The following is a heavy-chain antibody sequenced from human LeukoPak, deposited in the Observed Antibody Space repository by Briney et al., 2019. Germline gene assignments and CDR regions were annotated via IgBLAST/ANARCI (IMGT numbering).Heavy chain of an antibody. CDR2: INPNSGGT. V-gene: IGHV1-2*02. Sequence: ASVKVSCKASGYTFTGYYMHWVRQAPGQGLEWMGWINPNSGGTNYAQKFQGRVTMTTDTSTSTAYMELRSLRSDDTAVYYCARDAVGGATHRLDYWGQGTLVTVSS. J-gene: IGHJ4*02. CDR1: GYTFTGYY. D-gene: IGHD1-26*01. CDR3: ARDAVGGATHRLDY.